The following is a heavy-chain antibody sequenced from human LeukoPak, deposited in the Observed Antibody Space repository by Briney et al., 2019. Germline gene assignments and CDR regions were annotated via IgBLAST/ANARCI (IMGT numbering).Heavy chain of an antibody. Sequence: GGSLRLSCAASGFTFSDYTMIWVRQAPGKGLEWVSCISSSSSYIYYANSVKGRFTISRDNAKNSLYLQMNSLRAEDTAVYYCVRDYENLTGSKTRFHYWGQGTLVTVSS. CDR1: GFTFSDYT. V-gene: IGHV3-21*01. CDR3: VRDYENLTGSKTRFHY. D-gene: IGHD3-9*01. J-gene: IGHJ4*02. CDR2: ISSSSSYI.